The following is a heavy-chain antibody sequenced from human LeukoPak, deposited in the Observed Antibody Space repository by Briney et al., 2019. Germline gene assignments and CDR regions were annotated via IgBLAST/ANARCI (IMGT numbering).Heavy chain of an antibody. J-gene: IGHJ5*02. CDR1: GGSISYYY. V-gene: IGHV4-59*01. D-gene: IGHD5-18*01. CDR2: IYYSGTT. CDR3: ARDVYSYGGWFDP. Sequence: SETLSLTCTVSGGSISYYYWSWTRQSPGKGLEWIGYIYYSGTTNYNPSLKSRVTISVDTSKNQFSLQLGSVTAADTAVYYCARDVYSYGGWFDPWGQGTLVTVSS.